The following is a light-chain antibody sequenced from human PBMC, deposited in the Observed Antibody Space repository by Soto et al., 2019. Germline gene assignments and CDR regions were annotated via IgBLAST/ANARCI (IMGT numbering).Light chain of an antibody. CDR2: DAS. J-gene: IGKJ5*01. V-gene: IGKV3-11*01. CDR3: QQRSNWPS. CDR1: QSVSSY. Sequence: EIVLTQSPATLSLSPGERATLSCRASQSVSSYLAWYQQKPGQAPRLLIYDASNRATGIPARFSGSGSGTDFTLTISSLEPEDFAVYYCQQRSNWPSFAQGTRLAIK.